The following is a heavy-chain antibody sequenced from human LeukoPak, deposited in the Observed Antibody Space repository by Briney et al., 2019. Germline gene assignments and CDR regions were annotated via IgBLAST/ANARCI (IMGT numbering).Heavy chain of an antibody. D-gene: IGHD3-22*01. Sequence: SETLSLTCTVSGGSISSYYWGWIRQPPGKGLEWIGYIYYSGSTNYNPSLKSRVTISVDTSKNQFSLKLSSVTAADTAVYYCARLVADSSGYNFDYWGQGTLVTVSS. CDR3: ARLVADSSGYNFDY. V-gene: IGHV4-59*08. CDR1: GGSISSYY. J-gene: IGHJ4*02. CDR2: IYYSGST.